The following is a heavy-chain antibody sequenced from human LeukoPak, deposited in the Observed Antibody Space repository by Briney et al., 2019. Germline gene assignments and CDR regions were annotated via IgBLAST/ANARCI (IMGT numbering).Heavy chain of an antibody. D-gene: IGHD3-22*01. V-gene: IGHV3-23*01. Sequence: GGSLRLSCAASGFTFSSYAMSWVRQAPGKGLEWVSAISGSGGSTYYADSVKGRLTISRDNSKNTLYLQMNSLRAEDTAVYYCAKSAYDSSGYYFLADAFDIWGQGTMVTVSS. CDR2: ISGSGGST. CDR3: AKSAYDSSGYYFLADAFDI. CDR1: GFTFSSYA. J-gene: IGHJ3*02.